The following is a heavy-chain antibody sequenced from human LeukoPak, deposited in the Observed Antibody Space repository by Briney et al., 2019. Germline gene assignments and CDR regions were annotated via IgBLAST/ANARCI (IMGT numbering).Heavy chain of an antibody. CDR2: INSDGSST. CDR3: ARSSYYDFWSGYQPLFDY. CDR1: GFTFSSYW. Sequence: PGGSLRLSCAASGFTFSSYWMHWVRQAPGEGLVGVSRINSDGSSTIYADSVKGRFTISRDSPKNTLYLQMNSLRAEDTAVYYCARSSYYDFWSGYQPLFDYWGQGTLVTVSS. D-gene: IGHD3-3*01. V-gene: IGHV3-74*01. J-gene: IGHJ4*02.